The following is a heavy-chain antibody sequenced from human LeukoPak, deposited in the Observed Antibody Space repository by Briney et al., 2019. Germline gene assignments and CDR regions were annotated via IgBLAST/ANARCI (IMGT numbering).Heavy chain of an antibody. Sequence: SETLSLTCAVYGGSFSGYYWSWIRQPPGKGLEWIGYIYYSGSTNYNPSLKSRVTISVDTSKNQFSLKLSSVTAADTAVYYCARYSGYYYEDYWGQGTLVTVSS. D-gene: IGHD3-22*01. CDR1: GGSFSGYY. V-gene: IGHV4-59*01. CDR2: IYYSGST. J-gene: IGHJ4*02. CDR3: ARYSGYYYEDY.